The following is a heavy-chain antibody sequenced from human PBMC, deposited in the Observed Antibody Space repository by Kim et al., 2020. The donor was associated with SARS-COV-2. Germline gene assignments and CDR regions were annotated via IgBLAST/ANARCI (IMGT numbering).Heavy chain of an antibody. D-gene: IGHD6-19*01. CDR2: INPDSGDT. CDR1: EYTFTGYY. Sequence: ASVKVSCKTSEYTFTGYYIHWVRQAPGQGLEWMGRINPDSGDTIHAQKFHGRVTMTRDTSIRTAYMELSGLRSDDTAVYYCARGLPVAISHYYYGMETWAQGTTVVVSS. J-gene: IGHJ6*02. CDR3: ARGLPVAISHYYYGMET. V-gene: IGHV1-2*06.